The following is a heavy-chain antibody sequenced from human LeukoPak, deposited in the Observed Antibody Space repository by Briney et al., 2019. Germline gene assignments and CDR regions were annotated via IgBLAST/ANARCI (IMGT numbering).Heavy chain of an antibody. V-gene: IGHV3-23*01. D-gene: IGHD1-1*01. CDR1: GFTFSSHA. Sequence: GRSLRLSCAASGFTFSSHAMTWVRQAPGKGLEWVSTIRGNGDRTHYADSVKGRFTISRDNSKNTLYLQMNSLRGEDSAIYYCAKGQELDDGVFDSWGQGTLVTVSS. J-gene: IGHJ4*02. CDR2: IRGNGDRT. CDR3: AKGQELDDGVFDS.